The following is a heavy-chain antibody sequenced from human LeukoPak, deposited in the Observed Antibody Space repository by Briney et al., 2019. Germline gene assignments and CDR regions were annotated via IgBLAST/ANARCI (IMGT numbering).Heavy chain of an antibody. D-gene: IGHD4-17*01. CDR1: GFTFSSYG. Sequence: GGSLRLSCAASGFTFSSYGMCWVRQAPDKGLEWVAFIRYDGSTEYYADSVKGRFTISRDNSKNTLYLQMNRLKPGDTAIYYCGKEMDYGDYRGPGYWGQGTLVTVSS. J-gene: IGHJ4*02. V-gene: IGHV3-30*02. CDR3: GKEMDYGDYRGPGY. CDR2: IRYDGSTE.